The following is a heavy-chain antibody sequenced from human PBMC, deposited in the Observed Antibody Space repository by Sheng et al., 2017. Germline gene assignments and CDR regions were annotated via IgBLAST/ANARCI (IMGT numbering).Heavy chain of an antibody. J-gene: IGHJ4*02. CDR2: IYYSGST. CDR1: GGSISSSSYY. V-gene: IGHV4-39*07. D-gene: IGHD3-16*01. CDR3: ARDRGRWLQITPFDY. Sequence: QLQLQESGPGLVKPSETLSLTCTVSGGSISSSSYYWGWIRQPPGKGLEWIGSIYYSGSTYYNPSLKSRVTISVDTSKNQFSLKLSSVTAADTAVYYCARDRGRWLQITPFDYWGQGTLVTVSS.